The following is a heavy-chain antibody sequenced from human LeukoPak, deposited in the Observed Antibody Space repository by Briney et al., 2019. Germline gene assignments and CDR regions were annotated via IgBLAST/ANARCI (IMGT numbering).Heavy chain of an antibody. CDR1: GFTFISYE. J-gene: IGHJ4*02. CDR2: ISSSGRTI. D-gene: IGHD2-2*02. V-gene: IGHV3-48*03. CDR3: ARDHNGPYTFDY. Sequence: GGSLRLSCAASGFTFISYEMNWVRQAPGKGLEWVSYISSSGRTIYYADSVKGRFTISRDNAKNSLSLQMNSLKVEDTAVYYCARDHNGPYTFDYWGQGTLVTVSS.